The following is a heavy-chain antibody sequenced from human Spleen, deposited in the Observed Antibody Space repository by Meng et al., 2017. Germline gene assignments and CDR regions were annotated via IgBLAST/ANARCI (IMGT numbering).Heavy chain of an antibody. Sequence: SETLSLTCAVSGYSISSGYYWGWIRQPPGKGLEWIGSIYHSGSTYYNPSLKSRVTISVDTSKNQFSLKLSSVTAADTAVYYCASVRGGDIPFDWGQGTLVTVSS. J-gene: IGHJ4*02. CDR1: GYSISSGYY. CDR3: ASVRGGDIPFD. D-gene: IGHD3-10*01. V-gene: IGHV4-38-2*01. CDR2: IYHSGST.